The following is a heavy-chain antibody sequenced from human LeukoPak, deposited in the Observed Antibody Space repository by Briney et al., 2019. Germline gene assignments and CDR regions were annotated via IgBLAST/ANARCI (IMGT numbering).Heavy chain of an antibody. Sequence: GGSLRLSCAASGFTFSSYGMHWVRQAPGKGLEWVAVIWYDGSNKYYADSVKGRFTISRDNSKNTLYLQMNSLRAEDTAVYYCARDTIVGASVGWYFDLWGRGTLVTVSS. D-gene: IGHD1-26*01. CDR1: GFTFSSYG. CDR2: IWYDGSNK. J-gene: IGHJ2*01. CDR3: ARDTIVGASVGWYFDL. V-gene: IGHV3-33*01.